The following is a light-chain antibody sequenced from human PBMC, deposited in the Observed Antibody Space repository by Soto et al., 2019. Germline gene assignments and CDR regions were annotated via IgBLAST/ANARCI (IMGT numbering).Light chain of an antibody. J-gene: IGKJ1*01. CDR2: GAS. CDR1: QSVPNSY. CDR3: QLRRT. V-gene: IGKV3-20*01. Sequence: EIELTQSPGTLSLSAGERATLSCRASQSVPNSYLARYQQKPGQAPRLLTYGASSRATGIPVRFSGSGSGTDFTLTISRLEPEDFAVHYCQLRRTFGQGTKVDI.